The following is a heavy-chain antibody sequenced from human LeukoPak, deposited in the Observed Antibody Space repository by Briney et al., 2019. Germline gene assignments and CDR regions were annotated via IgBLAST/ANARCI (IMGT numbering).Heavy chain of an antibody. CDR1: GATFSSYA. D-gene: IGHD3-22*01. CDR3: ARDYYDSSGYYYEGFDY. CDR2: IIPIFGTA. J-gene: IGHJ4*02. Sequence: ASVTVSCTSSGATFSSYAISWVRQSPGQGLEGMGRIIPIFGTANYAQKLQGRVTITTDESTSTAYMELRSLRSEDTAVYYCARDYYDSSGYYYEGFDYWGQGTLVTVSS. V-gene: IGHV1-69*05.